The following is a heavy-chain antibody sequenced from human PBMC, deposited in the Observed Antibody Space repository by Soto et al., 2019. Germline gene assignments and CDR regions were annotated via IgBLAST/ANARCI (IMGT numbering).Heavy chain of an antibody. J-gene: IGHJ6*02. CDR3: AREGILFSGVIGFYGMDV. CDR2: INPSSGKT. Sequence: QVQRVKSGAEVKKPGASVKVSCKASGYSFTRHDFNWVRQAPGQGLEWMGWINPSSGKTGYAQRFLGRHTLTTDTATSKACMELSGLKSENTAIYYSAREGILFSGVIGFYGMDVWGPGTTVTVPS. V-gene: IGHV1-8*01. CDR1: GYSFTRHD. D-gene: IGHD3-3*01.